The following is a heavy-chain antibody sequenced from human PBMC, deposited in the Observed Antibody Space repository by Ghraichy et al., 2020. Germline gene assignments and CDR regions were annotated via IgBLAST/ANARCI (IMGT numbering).Heavy chain of an antibody. V-gene: IGHV4-39*01. Sequence: SETLSLTCTVSGGSISSSSYYWGWIRQPPGKGLEWIGSIYYSGSTYYNPSLKSRVTISVDTSKNQFSLKLSSVTAADTAVYYCARHFVDSSSYYQPNWFDPWGQGTLVTVSS. CDR1: GGSISSSSYY. CDR3: ARHFVDSSSYYQPNWFDP. D-gene: IGHD6-13*01. CDR2: IYYSGST. J-gene: IGHJ5*02.